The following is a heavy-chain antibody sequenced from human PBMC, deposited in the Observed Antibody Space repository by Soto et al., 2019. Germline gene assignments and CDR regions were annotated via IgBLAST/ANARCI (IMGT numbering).Heavy chain of an antibody. CDR1: GYTFSRYG. Sequence: ASVKVSCKASGYTFSRYGISWVRQAPGQGLEWMGWISAYNENTKYAQKFQGRVTMTTYTSTSTAYMELRSLTSEDTAMYYCAREGFCSSGSCALYSHGFFGMDGWGRGTTVIVSS. CDR2: ISAYNENT. D-gene: IGHD2-15*01. CDR3: AREGFCSSGSCALYSHGFFGMDG. V-gene: IGHV1-18*01. J-gene: IGHJ6*02.